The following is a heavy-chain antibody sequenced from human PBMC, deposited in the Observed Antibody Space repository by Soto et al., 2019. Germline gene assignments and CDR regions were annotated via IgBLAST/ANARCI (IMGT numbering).Heavy chain of an antibody. J-gene: IGHJ4*02. CDR2: ISGSGGST. CDR1: GLTFVSYA. V-gene: IGHV3-23*01. CDR3: AKDRGAVAGTSYFDY. Sequence: TGGSLRLSCAASGLTFVSYAMSWVRQAPGKGLEWVSAISGSGGSTYYADSVKGRFTISRDNSKNTLYLQMNSLRAEDTAVYYCAKDRGAVAGTSYFDYWGQGTLVTVSS. D-gene: IGHD6-19*01.